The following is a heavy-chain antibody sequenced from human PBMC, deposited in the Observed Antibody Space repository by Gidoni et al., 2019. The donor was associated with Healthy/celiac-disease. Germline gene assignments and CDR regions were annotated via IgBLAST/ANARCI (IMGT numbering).Heavy chain of an antibody. J-gene: IGHJ5*02. CDR3: ARGVASYCSGGSCYLPPTYNWLDP. CDR2: INHSGST. V-gene: IGHV4-34*01. CDR1: GGSFSGYY. Sequence: QVQLQQWGAGLLKPSETLSLTCAVYGGSFSGYYWSWIRQPPGKGLEWIGEINHSGSTNYNPSLKSRVTISVDTSKNQFSLKLSSVTAADTAVYYCARGVASYCSGGSCYLPPTYNWLDPWGQGTLVTVSS. D-gene: IGHD2-15*01.